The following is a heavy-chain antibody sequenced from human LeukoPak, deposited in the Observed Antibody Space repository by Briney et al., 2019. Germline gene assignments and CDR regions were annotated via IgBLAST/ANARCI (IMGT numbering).Heavy chain of an antibody. CDR3: ARSIAVAGIVSDYYYYAMDV. J-gene: IGHJ6*02. CDR2: IYYSGST. CDR1: GGSISSYY. V-gene: IGHV4-59*08. D-gene: IGHD6-19*01. Sequence: PSETLSLTCTVSGGSISSYYWSWIRQPPGKGLEWIGYIYYSGSTNYKPSLKSRVTISVDTSKNQFSLKLSSVTAADTAVYYCARSIAVAGIVSDYYYYAMDVWGQGTTVTVSS.